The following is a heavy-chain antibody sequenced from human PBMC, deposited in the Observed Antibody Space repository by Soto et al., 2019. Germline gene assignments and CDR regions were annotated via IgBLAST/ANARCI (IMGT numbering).Heavy chain of an antibody. CDR2: ISAYNGNT. V-gene: IGHV1-18*01. D-gene: IGHD6-13*01. CDR3: ARDRVGGSSWYRFDY. Sequence: ASVKVSCTASGYTFTSYGISWVRQAPGQGLEWMGWISAYNGNTNYAQKLQGRVTMTTDTSTSTAYMELRSLRSDDTAVYYCARDRVGGSSWYRFDYWGQGTLVTVSS. CDR1: GYTFTSYG. J-gene: IGHJ4*02.